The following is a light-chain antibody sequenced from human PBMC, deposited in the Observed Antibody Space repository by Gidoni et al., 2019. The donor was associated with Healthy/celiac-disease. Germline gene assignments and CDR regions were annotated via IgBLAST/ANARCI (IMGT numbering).Light chain of an antibody. V-gene: IGKV1-5*03. CDR2: NAS. CDR3: QQYNSYST. CDR1: QSISSW. Sequence: IQMTQPPSTLSASVGDRVPITCRASQSISSWLAWYQQKPGKGPKLLSYNASSLESGVPSRFSGSGSGTEFTLTIRSLQPEDFATYYCQQYNSYSTFGEGTKVEIK. J-gene: IGKJ1*01.